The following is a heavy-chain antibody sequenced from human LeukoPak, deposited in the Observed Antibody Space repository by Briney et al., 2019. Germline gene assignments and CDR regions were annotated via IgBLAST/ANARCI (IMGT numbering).Heavy chain of an antibody. CDR2: INPKNGDT. CDR1: GYTFTAYY. CDR3: ARDLGYDSSGYYDY. D-gene: IGHD3-22*01. J-gene: IGHJ4*02. Sequence: ASVKVSCKASGYTFTAYYIHWVRQAPGQGLEWMGRINPKNGDTNYAQKFQDRVTMTRDTSMSAAYMEISRLTYDDTAVYYCARDLGYDSSGYYDYWGQGTLVTVSS. V-gene: IGHV1-2*06.